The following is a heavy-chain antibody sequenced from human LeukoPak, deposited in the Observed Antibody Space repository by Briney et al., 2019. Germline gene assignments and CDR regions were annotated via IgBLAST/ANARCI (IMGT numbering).Heavy chain of an antibody. V-gene: IGHV3-48*03. Sequence: GGSLRLSCAASGFTFSSYEMNWVRQAPGKGLEWVSCISSSGSTIYYADSVKGRFTISRDNAKNSLYLQMNSLRAEDTAVYYCARSPLRRGYCSSTSCNNYYYYGMDVWGKGTTVTVSS. CDR3: ARSPLRRGYCSSTSCNNYYYYGMDV. J-gene: IGHJ6*04. CDR2: ISSSGSTI. D-gene: IGHD2-2*02. CDR1: GFTFSSYE.